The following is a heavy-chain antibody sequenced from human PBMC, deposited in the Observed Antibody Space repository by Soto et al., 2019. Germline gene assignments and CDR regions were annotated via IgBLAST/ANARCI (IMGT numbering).Heavy chain of an antibody. Sequence: PSETLSLTCTVSGGSVSSGSYSWSWLRQPPGKGLEWIGYIYYSGSSNYNPSLKSRVTISVDTSKNQFSLNLSSVTAADTAVYYCARDPGYYTSRSSFNRALWVVWGPGTTVTVSS. V-gene: IGHV4-61*01. CDR1: GGSVSSGSYS. J-gene: IGHJ6*02. CDR3: ARDPGYYTSRSSFNRALWVV. D-gene: IGHD3-10*01. CDR2: IYYSGSS.